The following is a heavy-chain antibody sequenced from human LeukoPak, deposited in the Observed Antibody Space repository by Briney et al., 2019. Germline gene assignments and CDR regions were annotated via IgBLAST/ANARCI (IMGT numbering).Heavy chain of an antibody. CDR3: ASPGSSSSLGSFDY. D-gene: IGHD6-6*01. J-gene: IGHJ4*02. Sequence: GGSLRLSCAASGFTFSSYALSWVRQAPGEGLEWVSAISGSGGSTYYADSVKGRFTISRDNAKNTLYLQMNSLRAEDTAVYYCASPGSSSSLGSFDYWGQGTLVTVSS. V-gene: IGHV3-23*01. CDR1: GFTFSSYA. CDR2: ISGSGGST.